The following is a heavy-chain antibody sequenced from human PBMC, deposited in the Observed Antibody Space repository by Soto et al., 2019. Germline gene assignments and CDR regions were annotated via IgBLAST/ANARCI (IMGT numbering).Heavy chain of an antibody. CDR1: GYSFTTYG. J-gene: IGHJ6*02. V-gene: IGHV1-18*01. CDR2: ISGYNGNT. Sequence: QVQLVQSRGEVKKPGASVKVSCKTSGYSFTTYGISWVRQAPGQGLEWMGWISGYNGNTNYAQKLQGRVTMTTDTSPSTAYMEVRSVGSDDTAVYYCAREGPAPYYYYGMDVWGQGSTVTVSS. CDR3: AREGPAPYYYYGMDV.